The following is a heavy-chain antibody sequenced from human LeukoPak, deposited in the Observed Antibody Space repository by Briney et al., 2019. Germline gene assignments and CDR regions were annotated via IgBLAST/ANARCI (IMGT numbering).Heavy chain of an antibody. Sequence: ASVKVSCKVSGYTLTELSMHWVRQAPGQGLEWMGWINPNSGGTNYAQKFQGRVTMTRDTSISTAYMELSRLRSDDTAVYYCARESYNSGSYSFDYWGQGTLVTVSS. V-gene: IGHV1-2*02. CDR3: ARESYNSGSYSFDY. CDR2: INPNSGGT. D-gene: IGHD1-26*01. J-gene: IGHJ4*02. CDR1: GYTLTELS.